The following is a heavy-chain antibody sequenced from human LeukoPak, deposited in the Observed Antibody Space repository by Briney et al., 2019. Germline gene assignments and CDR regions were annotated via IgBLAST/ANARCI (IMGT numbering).Heavy chain of an antibody. CDR1: GFSLSTSGVG. CDR2: IYWNDDK. J-gene: IGHJ4*02. Sequence: SGPALVKPTQTLTLTCTFSGFSLSTSGVGMGWIRQPPGKALEWLALIYWNDDKRYSPSLKSRLTITKDTSKNQVVLTMTNMDPVDTATYYCAHVGRYDYVWGSYRFFDYWGQGTLVTVSS. CDR3: AHVGRYDYVWGSYRFFDY. V-gene: IGHV2-5*01. D-gene: IGHD3-16*02.